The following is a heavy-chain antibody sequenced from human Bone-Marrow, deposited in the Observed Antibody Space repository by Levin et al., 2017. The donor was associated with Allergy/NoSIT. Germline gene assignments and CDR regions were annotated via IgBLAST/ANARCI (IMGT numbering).Heavy chain of an antibody. V-gene: IGHV3-30*03. J-gene: IGHJ4*02. CDR1: GFPFSNFG. CDR2: ISYDAINE. D-gene: IGHD2-2*01. CDR3: VSENRYDLSYPFEY. Sequence: GGSLRLVCATSGFPFSNFGVHWVRQAPGKGLEWVAFISYDAINEQYSQSVKGRFSISRDNHKRTLYLQMDSLRPEDTAIYYCVSENRYDLSYPFEYWGQGILVSVSS.